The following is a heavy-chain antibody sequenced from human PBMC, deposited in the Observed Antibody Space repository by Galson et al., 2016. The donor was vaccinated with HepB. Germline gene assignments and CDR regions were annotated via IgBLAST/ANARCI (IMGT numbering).Heavy chain of an antibody. V-gene: IGHV3-48*02. Sequence: SLRLSCAASGFTFSSYSMNWVRQAPGKGLEWVSYISPRSDTIYYADSVKGRFTISRDNAENSLYLQMNSLRDEDTAVYYCARVSYITMMVVVVDPWGQGTLVTVSS. CDR2: ISPRSDTI. J-gene: IGHJ5*02. CDR1: GFTFSSYS. D-gene: IGHD3-22*01. CDR3: ARVSYITMMVVVVDP.